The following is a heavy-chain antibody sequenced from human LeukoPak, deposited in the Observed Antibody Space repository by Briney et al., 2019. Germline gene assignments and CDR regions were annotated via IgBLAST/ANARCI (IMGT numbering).Heavy chain of an antibody. D-gene: IGHD3-3*01. J-gene: IGHJ3*02. CDR3: AKHITIFSPPGSGYYTLDAFDI. CDR2: ISSSSSTI. Sequence: GGSLRLSCAASGFTFSSYSMNWVRQAPGKGLEWVSYISSSSSTIYYADSVKGRFTISRDNAKNSLYLQMNSLRAEDTAVYYCAKHITIFSPPGSGYYTLDAFDIWGQGTMVTVSS. CDR1: GFTFSSYS. V-gene: IGHV3-48*04.